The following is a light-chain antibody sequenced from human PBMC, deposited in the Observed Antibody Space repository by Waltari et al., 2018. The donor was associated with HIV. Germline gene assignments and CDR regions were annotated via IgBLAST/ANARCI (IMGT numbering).Light chain of an antibody. J-gene: IGKJ3*01. V-gene: IGKV3-20*01. CDR1: QSVSSNS. Sequence: ATLSCRASQSVSSNSLAWYQQKPGQAPRLLFYGASSRATGIPDRFSGSGSGTDFTLTISRLEPEDFAVYSCQQYGTLPFTFGPGTKVDFK. CDR2: GAS. CDR3: QQYGTLPFT.